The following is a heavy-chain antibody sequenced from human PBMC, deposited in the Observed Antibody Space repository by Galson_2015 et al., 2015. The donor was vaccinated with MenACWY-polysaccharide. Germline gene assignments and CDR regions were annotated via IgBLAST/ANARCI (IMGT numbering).Heavy chain of an antibody. V-gene: IGHV3-23*01. D-gene: IGHD1-1*01. CDR2: ISGSGGST. J-gene: IGHJ4*02. CDR1: GFTFSSYA. CDR3: AKSGVNWKYYFDY. Sequence: SLRLSCAASGFTFSSYAMSWVRQAPGKGLEWVSAISGSGGSTYYADSVKGRFTISRDNSKNTLYLQMNSLRAEDTAVYYCAKSGVNWKYYFDYWGQGTLVTASS.